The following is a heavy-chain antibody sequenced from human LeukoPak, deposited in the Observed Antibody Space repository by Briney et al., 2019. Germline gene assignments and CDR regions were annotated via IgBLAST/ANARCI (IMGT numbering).Heavy chain of an antibody. J-gene: IGHJ4*02. D-gene: IGHD3-16*02. V-gene: IGHV7-4-1*01. CDR2: IHPSTGNP. Sequence: ASVKVSCKASGYSFTNYAMNWVRQAPGQGLEWMGWIHPSTGNPTYAQGFTGRFVFSLDTSVSTTYLQISLKAEDTAVYFCARAFQSLGGLSLPDYWGQGTLLTVSS. CDR1: GYSFTNYA. CDR3: ARAFQSLGGLSLPDY.